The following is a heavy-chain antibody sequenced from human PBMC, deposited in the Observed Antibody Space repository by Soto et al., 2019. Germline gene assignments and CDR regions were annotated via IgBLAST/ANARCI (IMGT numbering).Heavy chain of an antibody. CDR3: ARYKDRQQLGGNYYYILDV. Sequence: QVQLMQSGAEVKKPGSSVKVSCKASGGTFSTSAISWVRQAPGEGLEWVGGIMPIFATPDYAQKFQGRVTISPDESTATAYLELTSLTTDDTAVYYCARYKDRQQLGGNYYYILDVWGQGTAITVSS. CDR2: IMPIFATP. V-gene: IGHV1-69*05. CDR1: GGTFSTSA. J-gene: IGHJ6*02. D-gene: IGHD1-20*01.